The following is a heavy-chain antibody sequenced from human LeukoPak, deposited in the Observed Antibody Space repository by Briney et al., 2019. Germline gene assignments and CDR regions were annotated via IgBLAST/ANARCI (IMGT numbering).Heavy chain of an antibody. Sequence: GGSLRLSCAVSGFTVSSNYMSWVRQAPGKGLEWVSVIYSSGSTYYADSVKGRFTISRDNSKNTLYLQMNSLRAEDTAVYYCARDGDDTSGSFSPFDYWGQGSLVTVSP. V-gene: IGHV3-53*01. D-gene: IGHD3-22*01. CDR1: GFTVSSNY. CDR2: IYSSGST. J-gene: IGHJ4*02. CDR3: ARDGDDTSGSFSPFDY.